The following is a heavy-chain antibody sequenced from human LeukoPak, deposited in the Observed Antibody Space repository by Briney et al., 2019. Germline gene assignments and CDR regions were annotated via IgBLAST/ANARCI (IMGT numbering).Heavy chain of an antibody. CDR3: ARAQIAARRYVDY. J-gene: IGHJ4*02. CDR1: GGSISSGSYY. D-gene: IGHD6-6*01. V-gene: IGHV4-61*02. CDR2: IYTSGST. Sequence: PSQXLSLTCTVSGGSISSGSYYWRWVRQPAGKGLEWIGRIYTSGSTNYNPSLKSRVTISVDTSKNQFSLKLSSVTAADTAVYYCARAQIAARRYVDYWGQGTLVTVSS.